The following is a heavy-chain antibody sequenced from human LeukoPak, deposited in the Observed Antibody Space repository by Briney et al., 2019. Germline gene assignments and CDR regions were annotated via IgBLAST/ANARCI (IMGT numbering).Heavy chain of an antibody. D-gene: IGHD5-18*01. J-gene: IGHJ4*02. CDR1: GFTFSDYY. Sequence: GGSLRLSCAASGFTFSDYYMSWIRQAPGKGLEWVSYISSSGSTIYYADSVKGRFTISRDDSTDTLSLQMNSLRVEDTAVYFCAKGDSRWNTHLDSWGRGTLVTVSS. CDR2: ISSSGSTI. CDR3: AKGDSRWNTHLDS. V-gene: IGHV3-11*04.